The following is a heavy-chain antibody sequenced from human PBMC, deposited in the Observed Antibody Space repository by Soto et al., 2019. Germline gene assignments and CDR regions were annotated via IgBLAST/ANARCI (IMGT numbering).Heavy chain of an antibody. CDR3: ARLGAYYQAMDS. D-gene: IGHD3-22*01. CDR2: IYYAGTT. Sequence: QVQLQEPGPALVKPSETLSLSCTVSDGSLSPNYWSWFRQPPGKGLEWIGYIYYAGTTTYNPSLQTRVSISLDTSKNEVSLQLTSVTAADTAVYFCARLGAYYQAMDSWGQGTLVTVSS. V-gene: IGHV4-59*08. J-gene: IGHJ1*01. CDR1: DGSLSPNY.